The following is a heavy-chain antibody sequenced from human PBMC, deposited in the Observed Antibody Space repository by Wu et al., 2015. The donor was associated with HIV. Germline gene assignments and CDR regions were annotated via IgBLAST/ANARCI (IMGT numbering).Heavy chain of an antibody. CDR1: GYTFTGYY. J-gene: IGHJ6*03. Sequence: QVQLVQSGAEVKKPGASVKVSCKASGYTFTGYYMHWVRQAPGQGLEWMGWINPNSGGTNYAQKFQGRVTMTRDTSISTAYMELSRLRSDDTAVYYCARGPAAILLTPHYYYIGRLGQRDHGHRLL. CDR2: INPNSGGT. CDR3: ARGPAAILLTPHYYYIGR. D-gene: IGHD2-2*01. V-gene: IGHV1-2*02.